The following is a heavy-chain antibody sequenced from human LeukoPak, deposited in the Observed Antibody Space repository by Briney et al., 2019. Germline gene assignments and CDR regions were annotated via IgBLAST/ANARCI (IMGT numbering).Heavy chain of an antibody. D-gene: IGHD5-12*01. CDR1: GYTFTGYY. CDR3: VKTVDIVATLMDV. Sequence: GASVKVSCKASGYTFTGYYMHWVRQAPGQGLEWMGWINPNSGGTNYAQKFQGRVTMTRDTSISTAYMELSRLRAEDTAVYYCVKTVDIVATLMDVWGQGTTVTVSS. CDR2: INPNSGGT. J-gene: IGHJ6*02. V-gene: IGHV1-2*02.